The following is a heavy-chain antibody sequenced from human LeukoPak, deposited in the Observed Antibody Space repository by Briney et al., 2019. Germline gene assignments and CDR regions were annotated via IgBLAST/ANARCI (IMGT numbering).Heavy chain of an antibody. CDR1: GYSFTSYW. D-gene: IGHD2-15*01. V-gene: IGHV5-51*01. J-gene: IGHJ4*02. CDR2: IYPGDSDT. CDR3: ARPGYCSGGSCYYPAPLDY. Sequence: GESLKISCKGSGYSFTSYWIGWVRQMPGKGLGWMGIIYPGDSDTRYSPSFQGQVTISADKSISTAYLQWSSLKASDTAMYYCARPGYCSGGSCYYPAPLDYWGQGTLVTVSS.